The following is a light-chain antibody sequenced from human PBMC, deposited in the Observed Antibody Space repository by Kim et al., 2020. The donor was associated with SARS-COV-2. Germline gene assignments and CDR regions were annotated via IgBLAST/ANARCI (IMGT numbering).Light chain of an antibody. CDR2: EDS. V-gene: IGLV3-25*03. J-gene: IGLJ1*01. CDR1: ALPGQH. CDR3: QSADSSGTYV. Sequence: PGQTARSACSGDALPGQHSSWYQQKSGHAPCLVLYEDSERPSGIPERFSGSSSGTTVTLTISGVQAEDDADYYCQSADSSGTYVFGSGTKVTVL.